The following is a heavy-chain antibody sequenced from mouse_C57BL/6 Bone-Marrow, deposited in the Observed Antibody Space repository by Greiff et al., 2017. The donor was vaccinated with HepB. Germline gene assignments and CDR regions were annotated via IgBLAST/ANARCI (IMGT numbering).Heavy chain of an antibody. J-gene: IGHJ2*01. CDR2: INYDGSST. CDR1: GFTFSDYY. V-gene: IGHV5-16*01. Sequence: EVMLVESEGGLVQPGSSMKLSCTASGFTFSDYYMAWVRQVPEKGLEWVANINYDGSSTYYLDSLKSRFIISRDNAKNILYLQMSSLKSEDTATYYCARVLYYYGSSYLFFDYWGQGTTLTVSS. D-gene: IGHD1-1*01. CDR3: ARVLYYYGSSYLFFDY.